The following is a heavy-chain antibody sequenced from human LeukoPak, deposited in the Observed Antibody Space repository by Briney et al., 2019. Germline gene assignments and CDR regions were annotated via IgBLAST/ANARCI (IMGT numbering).Heavy chain of an antibody. CDR3: ARAYHDSSGYYYYY. D-gene: IGHD3-22*01. V-gene: IGHV3-23*01. J-gene: IGHJ4*02. CDR2: ISGSGGST. Sequence: GGSLRLSCAASGFTFSSYAMSWVRQAPGKGQEWVSAISGSGGSTYYADSVKGRFTISRDNSKNTLYLQMNSLRAEDTAVYYCARAYHDSSGYYYYYWGQGTRVTVSS. CDR1: GFTFSSYA.